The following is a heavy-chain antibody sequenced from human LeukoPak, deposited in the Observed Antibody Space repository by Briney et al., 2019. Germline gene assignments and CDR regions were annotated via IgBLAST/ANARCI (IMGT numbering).Heavy chain of an antibody. V-gene: IGHV6-1*01. CDR3: ARNSVAMDV. J-gene: IGHJ6*01. D-gene: IGHD4-23*01. CDR1: GDSVSNNIIA. Sequence: SQALSLTCAISGDSVSNNIIAWNWIRWRPSRGLEWLGRTAYRSKWSTDYALSVRGRISINPDTSKNQISLQLNSVTPEDTAVYYCARNSVAMDVWGQGTTVTVSS. CDR2: TAYRSKWST.